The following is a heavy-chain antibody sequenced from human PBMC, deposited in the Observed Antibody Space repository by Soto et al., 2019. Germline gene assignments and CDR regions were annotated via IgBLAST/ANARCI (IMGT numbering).Heavy chain of an antibody. CDR1: GYTFTNYG. D-gene: IGHD4-17*01. Sequence: ASVKVSCKASGYTFTNYGISWVRQAPGQGLEWMGWIGAYNGNTNYAQKLQGRVTMTTDTSTSTAYMELRSLRSDDTAVYYCARDSAVTLNNWFDPWGQGTLVTVSS. CDR2: IGAYNGNT. CDR3: ARDSAVTLNNWFDP. V-gene: IGHV1-18*01. J-gene: IGHJ5*02.